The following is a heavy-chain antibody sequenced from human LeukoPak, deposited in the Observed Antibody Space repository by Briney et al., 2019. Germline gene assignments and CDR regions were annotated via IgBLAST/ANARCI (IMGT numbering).Heavy chain of an antibody. Sequence: ASVKVSCKPSGYTFTGYYMHWVRQAPGQGLEWMGRLNPNSGATNCAQKFQGRVTMTRDTSISTAYMELTTLRSDDTAVYYCAKSIEYCGADCYGYFDLWGRGTLVTVSS. CDR1: GYTFTGYY. CDR3: AKSIEYCGADCYGYFDL. V-gene: IGHV1-2*06. J-gene: IGHJ2*01. D-gene: IGHD2-21*02. CDR2: LNPNSGAT.